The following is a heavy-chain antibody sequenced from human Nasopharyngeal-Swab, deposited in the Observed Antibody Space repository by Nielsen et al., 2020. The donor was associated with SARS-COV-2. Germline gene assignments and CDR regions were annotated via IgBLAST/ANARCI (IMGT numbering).Heavy chain of an antibody. V-gene: IGHV3-7*01. CDR1: GFTFSSYW. Sequence: GGSLRLSCAASGFTFSSYWMSWVRQAPGKGLEWVANIKQDGSEKYYVDSVKGRFTISRDNAKNSLYLQMNSLRAEDTAVYYCARDSGGLSIYRKEGDAFDIWGQGTMVTVSS. D-gene: IGHD3-9*01. J-gene: IGHJ3*02. CDR2: IKQDGSEK. CDR3: ARDSGGLSIYRKEGDAFDI.